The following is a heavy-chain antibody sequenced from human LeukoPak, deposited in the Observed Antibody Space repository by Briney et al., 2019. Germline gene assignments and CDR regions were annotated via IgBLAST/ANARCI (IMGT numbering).Heavy chain of an antibody. V-gene: IGHV3-33*06. D-gene: IGHD3-16*01. CDR1: GYTFSSYG. CDR2: IWYDESKK. Sequence: GRSLRLSCVASGYTFSSYGMHWVRQAPGKGLQWVAVIWYDESKKYYTDSVKGRFTISRDNSKNTLYLQLNSLTGEDTAVYFCAKETGWSPLGEDDHWGQGILVSVSS. CDR3: AKETGWSPLGEDDH. J-gene: IGHJ4*02.